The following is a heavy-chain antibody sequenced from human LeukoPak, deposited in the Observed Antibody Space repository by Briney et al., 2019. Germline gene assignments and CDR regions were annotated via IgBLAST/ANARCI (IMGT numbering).Heavy chain of an antibody. CDR1: GGSFSAYY. D-gene: IGHD3-10*01. CDR3: ARADRGILPY. V-gene: IGHV4-34*01. J-gene: IGHJ4*02. Sequence: SETLSLTCAVYGGSFSAYYWSWIRQPPGKGLEWIGEINHSGSTNYNPSLKSRVTISVDTSKHQFSLKLSSVTAADTAVYYYARADRGILPYWGQGTLVTVSS. CDR2: INHSGST.